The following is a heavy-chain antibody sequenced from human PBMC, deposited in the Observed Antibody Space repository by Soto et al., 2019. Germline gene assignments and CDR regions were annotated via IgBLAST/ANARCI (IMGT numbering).Heavy chain of an antibody. CDR1: GFTFSSYS. D-gene: IGHD6-6*01. Sequence: PGGSLRLSCAASGFTFSSYSMNWVRQAPGKGLEWVSSISSSSSYIYYADSVKGRFTISRDNAKNSLYLQMNSLRAEDTAVYYCARSRDSSSSLDPWGQGTLVTVSS. CDR3: ARSRDSSSSLDP. J-gene: IGHJ5*02. CDR2: ISSSSSYI. V-gene: IGHV3-21*01.